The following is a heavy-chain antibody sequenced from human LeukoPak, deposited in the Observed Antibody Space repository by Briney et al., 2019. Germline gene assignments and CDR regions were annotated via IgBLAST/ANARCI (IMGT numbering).Heavy chain of an antibody. D-gene: IGHD4-23*01. J-gene: IGHJ4*02. CDR3: ARVPTTTVVTPRFDY. CDR1: GYTFTGYY. V-gene: IGHV1-2*02. CDR2: INPNSGGT. Sequence: ASVKVSCKASGYTFTGYYMHWVRQAPGQGLERMGWINPNSGGTNYAQKFQGRVTMTRDTSISTAYMELSRLRSDDTAVYYCARVPTTTVVTPRFDYWGQGTLVTVSS.